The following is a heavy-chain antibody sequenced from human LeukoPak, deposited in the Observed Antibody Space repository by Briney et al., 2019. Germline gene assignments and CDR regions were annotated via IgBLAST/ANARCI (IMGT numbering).Heavy chain of an antibody. CDR1: GYTFTSYG. V-gene: IGHV1-18*01. D-gene: IGHD3-9*01. CDR2: ISAYNDNT. Sequence: GASVKVSCKASGYTFTSYGISWVRQAPGLGLEWMGWISAYNDNTNYAQKLQGRVTMTTDTSTSTAYMELRSLRSDDTAVYYCARVHYDILTGYSYFDYWGQGTLVTVSS. CDR3: ARVHYDILTGYSYFDY. J-gene: IGHJ4*02.